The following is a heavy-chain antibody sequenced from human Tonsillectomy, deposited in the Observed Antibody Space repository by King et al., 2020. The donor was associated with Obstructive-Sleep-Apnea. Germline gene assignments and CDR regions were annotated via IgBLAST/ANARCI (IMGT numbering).Heavy chain of an antibody. CDR3: AKDRLAIVGATFDS. CDR1: GFIFSSSA. D-gene: IGHD1-26*01. V-gene: IGHV3-23*04. Sequence: VQLVESGGGLVQPGGSLRLSCTASGFIFSSSAMSWVRQAPGKGLEWVSSISGSGASTYYADSVQGRFTISRGNSKNTLYLQMNSLRVDDTAVYYCAKDRLAIVGATFDSWGQGTLVTVSS. CDR2: ISGSGAST. J-gene: IGHJ4*02.